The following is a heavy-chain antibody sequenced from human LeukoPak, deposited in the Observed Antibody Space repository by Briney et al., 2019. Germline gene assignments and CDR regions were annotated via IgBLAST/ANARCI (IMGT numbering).Heavy chain of an antibody. D-gene: IGHD2-2*02. CDR1: GFTFSSYV. CDR3: AKASVAIPQYCNS. Sequence: PGGSPRLSCAASGFTFSSYVMSWVRQAPGKGLEWVSSISNSGGSTYYADSAKGRFTISRDNSKDTLFLQLNSLTAADTAMYFCAKASVAIPQYCNSWGQGTLVTASS. V-gene: IGHV3-23*01. CDR2: ISNSGGST. J-gene: IGHJ5*02.